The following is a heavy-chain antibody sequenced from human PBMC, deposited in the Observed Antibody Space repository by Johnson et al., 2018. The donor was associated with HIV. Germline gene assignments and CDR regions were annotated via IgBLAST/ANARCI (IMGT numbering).Heavy chain of an antibody. CDR3: ARGPILEWLSGDGFDM. Sequence: QVQLVESGGGLVKPGGSLRLSCAASGFTFSDYYMSWIRQAPGKGLEWVSYISSSGSTIYYADSVKGRFTISRDNSKNTLYLQMNSPRVEDTAMYYCARGPILEWLSGDGFDMWGQGTKVTV. V-gene: IGHV3-11*01. CDR2: ISSSGSTI. CDR1: GFTFSDYY. J-gene: IGHJ3*02. D-gene: IGHD3-3*01.